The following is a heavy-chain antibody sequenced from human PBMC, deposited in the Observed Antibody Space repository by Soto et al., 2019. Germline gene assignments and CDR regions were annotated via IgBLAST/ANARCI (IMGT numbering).Heavy chain of an antibody. D-gene: IGHD3-3*01. Sequence: GSLRLSCAASGFTFSSYEMNWVRQAPGKGLEWVSYISSSGSTIYYADSVKGRFTISRDNAKNSLYLQMNSLRAEDTAVYYCANGLYYDFWSGYHNWGQGTLVTVSS. J-gene: IGHJ4*02. CDR3: ANGLYYDFWSGYHN. CDR2: ISSSGSTI. V-gene: IGHV3-48*03. CDR1: GFTFSSYE.